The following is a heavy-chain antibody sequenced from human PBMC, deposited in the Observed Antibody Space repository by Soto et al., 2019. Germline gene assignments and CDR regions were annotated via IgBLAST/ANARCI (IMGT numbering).Heavy chain of an antibody. D-gene: IGHD2-2*01. CDR1: GGSISSSSYY. Sequence: SETLSLTCTVSGGSISSSSYYWGWIRQPPGKGLEWIGSIYYSGSTYYNPSLKSRVTISVDTSKNQFSLKLGSVTAADTAVYYCARAPQLGDNAFDIWGQGTMVTVSS. CDR2: IYYSGST. J-gene: IGHJ3*02. V-gene: IGHV4-39*01. CDR3: ARAPQLGDNAFDI.